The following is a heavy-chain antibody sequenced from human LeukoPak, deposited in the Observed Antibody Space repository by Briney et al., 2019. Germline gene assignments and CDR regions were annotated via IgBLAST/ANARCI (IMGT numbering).Heavy chain of an antibody. CDR1: GFTFSTYT. J-gene: IGHJ4*02. V-gene: IGHV3-21*01. CDR2: ISSSSTYI. Sequence: PGGSLRLSCAASGFTFSTYTMNWVRQAPGKGLEWVSSISSSSTYIYFADSLKGRFTISRDNAKNSLYLQMNSPRAEDTAVYYCARDPLSPGYFDYWGQGTLVTVSS. CDR3: ARDPLSPGYFDY.